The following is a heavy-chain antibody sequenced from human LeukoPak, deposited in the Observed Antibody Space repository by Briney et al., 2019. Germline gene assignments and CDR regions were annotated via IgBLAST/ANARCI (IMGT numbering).Heavy chain of an antibody. J-gene: IGHJ4*02. Sequence: GGSLRLSCAASGFTFSSYAMHWVRQAPGKGLEYVSTVSINGDNTYYADSVKGRFTISRDNSKNTLYLQMSSLRAEDTAVYYCAKDQEYSYDYWGQGTQVTVSS. CDR3: AKDQEYSYDY. CDR2: VSINGDNT. D-gene: IGHD5-18*01. CDR1: GFTFSSYA. V-gene: IGHV3-64D*06.